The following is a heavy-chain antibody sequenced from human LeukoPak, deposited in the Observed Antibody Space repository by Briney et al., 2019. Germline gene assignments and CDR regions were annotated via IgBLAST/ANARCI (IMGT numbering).Heavy chain of an antibody. J-gene: IGHJ6*02. CDR3: ARALVISGDYVSGVDYYYYYGMDV. D-gene: IGHD4-17*01. V-gene: IGHV4-30-4*01. Sequence: PSETLSLTCTVSGGSISSGDYYWSWIRQPPGKGLEWIGYIYYSGSTYYNPSLKSRVTISVDTSKNQFSLKLSSVTAADTAGYYCARALVISGDYVSGVDYYYYYGMDVWGQGTTVTVSS. CDR2: IYYSGST. CDR1: GGSISSGDYY.